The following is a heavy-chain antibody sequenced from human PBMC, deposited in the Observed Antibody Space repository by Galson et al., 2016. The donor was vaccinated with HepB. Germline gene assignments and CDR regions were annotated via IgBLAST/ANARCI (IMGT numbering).Heavy chain of an antibody. CDR3: ARGREMGCSNFSGRRGTWYFDF. J-gene: IGHJ2*01. CDR1: GFTFNFYA. V-gene: IGHV3-30-3*01. D-gene: IGHD2-2*01. Sequence: SLRLSCAVSGFTFNFYAMNWVRQAPGKGLEWVALISFDGTNKYYADSVKGRFTISRDDSKNTLSLQLNGLRAEDTAVNYCARGREMGCSNFSGRRGTWYFDFWGRGTLVTVSS. CDR2: ISFDGTNK.